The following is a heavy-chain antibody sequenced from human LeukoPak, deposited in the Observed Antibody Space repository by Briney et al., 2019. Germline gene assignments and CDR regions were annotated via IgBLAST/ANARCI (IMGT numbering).Heavy chain of an antibody. CDR3: ARGPIEYSSSSNYYYYYMDV. Sequence: ASVKVSRKASGGTFSSYAISWVRQAPGQGLEWMGGIIPIFGTANYAQKFQGRVTITTDESTSTAYMELSSLRSEDTAVYYCARGPIEYSSSSNYYYYYMDVWGKGTTVTVSS. J-gene: IGHJ6*03. D-gene: IGHD6-6*01. V-gene: IGHV1-69*05. CDR2: IIPIFGTA. CDR1: GGTFSSYA.